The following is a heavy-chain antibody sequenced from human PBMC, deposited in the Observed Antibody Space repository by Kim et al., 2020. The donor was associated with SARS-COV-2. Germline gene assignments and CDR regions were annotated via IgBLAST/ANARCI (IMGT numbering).Heavy chain of an antibody. CDR2: INAVNGNT. V-gene: IGHV1-3*01. CDR1: GYTFTSYA. Sequence: ASVKVSCKASGYTFTSYAMHWVRQAPGQRLEWMGWINAVNGNTKYSQKFQGRVTITRDTSASTAYMELSSLRSEDTAVYYCARDRDSVLVLRYFDPHYYGMDVWGQGTTVTVSS. CDR3: ARDRDSVLVLRYFDPHYYGMDV. J-gene: IGHJ6*02. D-gene: IGHD3-9*01.